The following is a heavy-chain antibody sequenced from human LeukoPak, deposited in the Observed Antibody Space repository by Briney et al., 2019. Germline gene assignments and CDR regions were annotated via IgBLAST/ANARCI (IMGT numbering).Heavy chain of an antibody. J-gene: IGHJ4*02. Sequence: GGSLRLSCAASGFTVSSNYMNWVRQAPGKGLEWVSVIYSGGTTYFADSVKGRFTISRDNSKNTLYLQMNSLRAEDTAVYYCARDNLWAHFDYWGQGTLVTVSS. D-gene: IGHD1-26*01. V-gene: IGHV3-66*01. CDR3: ARDNLWAHFDY. CDR2: IYSGGTT. CDR1: GFTVSSNY.